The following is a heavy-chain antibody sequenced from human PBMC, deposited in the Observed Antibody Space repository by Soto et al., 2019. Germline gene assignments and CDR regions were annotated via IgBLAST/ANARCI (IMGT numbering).Heavy chain of an antibody. CDR1: GGSISSSSYY. CDR3: ARHRPGLWFGEGVGYFDY. J-gene: IGHJ4*02. Sequence: SETLSLTCTVSGGSISSSSYYWGWIRQPPGKGLEWIGSIYYSGSTYYNPSLKSRVTISVDTSKNQFSLKLSSVTAADTAVYYCARHRPGLWFGEGVGYFDYWGQGTLVTVSS. V-gene: IGHV4-39*01. D-gene: IGHD3-10*01. CDR2: IYYSGST.